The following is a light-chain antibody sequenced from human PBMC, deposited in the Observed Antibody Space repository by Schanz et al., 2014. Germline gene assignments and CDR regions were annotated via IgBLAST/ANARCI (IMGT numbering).Light chain of an antibody. CDR3: QQLNSYPLT. V-gene: IGKV1-39*01. Sequence: DIQMTQSPSSLSASVGDRVTITCRASQSISSYLNWYQQKTGKVPKLMIYAAYSLQSGVPSRFSGSGSGTDFTLTISSLQPEDFANYYCQQLNSYPLTFGGGTKVEIK. J-gene: IGKJ4*01. CDR2: AAY. CDR1: QSISSY.